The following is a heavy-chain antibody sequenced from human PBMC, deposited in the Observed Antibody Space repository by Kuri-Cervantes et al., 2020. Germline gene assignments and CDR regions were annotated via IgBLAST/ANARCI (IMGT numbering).Heavy chain of an antibody. J-gene: IGHJ6*03. Sequence: GGSLRLSCAASGFTFSSYGMHWVRQAPGKGLEWVAVIWYGGSNKYYADSVKGRFTISRDNSKNTLYLQMNSLRAEDTAVYYCARGLRFLEWFDYYYMDVWGKGTTVTVSS. CDR3: ARGLRFLEWFDYYYMDV. V-gene: IGHV3-33*01. D-gene: IGHD3-3*01. CDR2: IWYGGSNK. CDR1: GFTFSSYG.